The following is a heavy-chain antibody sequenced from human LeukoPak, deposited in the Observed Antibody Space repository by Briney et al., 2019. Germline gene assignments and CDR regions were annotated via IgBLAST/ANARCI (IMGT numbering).Heavy chain of an antibody. CDR3: ARESSPTRSNNHYYHSNNYYYMDV. V-gene: IGHV1-18*01. J-gene: IGHJ6*03. Sequence: GASVKVSCKASGYTFTSYGISWVRQAPGQGLEWMGWISAYNGNTNYAQKLQGRVTMTTDTSTSTAYMELSSLRSEDTAVYYCARESSPTRSNNHYYHSNNYYYMDVWGQGTTVTTSS. CDR2: ISAYNGNT. CDR1: GYTFTSYG. D-gene: IGHD3-22*01.